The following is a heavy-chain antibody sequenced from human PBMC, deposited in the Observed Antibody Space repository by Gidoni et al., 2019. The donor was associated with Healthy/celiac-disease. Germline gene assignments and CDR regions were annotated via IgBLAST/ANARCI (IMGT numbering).Heavy chain of an antibody. J-gene: IGHJ6*02. CDR1: GFTFSSYG. D-gene: IGHD3-16*01. Sequence: QVQLVESGGGVVQPGRSLRLSCAASGFTFSSYGMHWVRQAPGKGLEWVAVISYDGSNKYYADSVKGRFTISRDNSKNTLYLQMNSLRAEDTAVYYCAKDGATSGHYYYVWGPYYYGMDVWGQGTTVTVSS. CDR2: ISYDGSNK. V-gene: IGHV3-30*18. CDR3: AKDGATSGHYYYVWGPYYYGMDV.